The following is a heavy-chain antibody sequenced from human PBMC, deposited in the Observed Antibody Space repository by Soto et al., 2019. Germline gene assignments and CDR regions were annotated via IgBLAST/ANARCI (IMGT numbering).Heavy chain of an antibody. CDR2: INDGNSNT. V-gene: IGHV1-3*01. CDR1: GYTFSSSA. Sequence: VQLVQSGAEVKKPGASVKVSCKASGYTFSSSAMHCVRKAPGQRLEWMGWINDGNSNTKYSQKFQGRVTITRDTSASTAYMELSSLRSEDTAIYYCARDGGSCSGGRCSYYFDYWGQGTLVTVSS. J-gene: IGHJ4*02. CDR3: ARDGGSCSGGRCSYYFDY. D-gene: IGHD2-15*01.